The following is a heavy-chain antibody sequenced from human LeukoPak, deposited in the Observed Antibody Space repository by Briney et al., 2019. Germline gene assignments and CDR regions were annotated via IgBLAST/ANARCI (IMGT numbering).Heavy chain of an antibody. D-gene: IGHD2-2*01. CDR3: ARYVDQTYYHYYMDV. CDR2: IKQDGSEK. CDR1: GFTFSRYW. Sequence: PGGSLRLSCAASGFTFSRYWMSWVRQAPGKGLEWVANIKQDGSEKYYVDSVRGRFTISRDNAKNSLSLQMNSLRAEDTAVYYCARYVDQTYYHYYMDVWGKGTTVTVSS. J-gene: IGHJ6*03. V-gene: IGHV3-7*01.